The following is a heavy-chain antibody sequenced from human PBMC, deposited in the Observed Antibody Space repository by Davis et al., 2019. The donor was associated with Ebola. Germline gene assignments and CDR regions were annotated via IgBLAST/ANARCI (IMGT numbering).Heavy chain of an antibody. CDR1: GFTFSSYG. Sequence: GGSLRLSCAASGFTFSSYGMHWVRQAPGKGLEWVAVISYDGSNKYYADSVKGRFTISRDNSKNTLYLQMNSLRAEDTAVYYCAKVVDSGSYLSEVAFDYWGQGTLVTVSS. D-gene: IGHD1-26*01. CDR2: ISYDGSNK. V-gene: IGHV3-30*18. CDR3: AKVVDSGSYLSEVAFDY. J-gene: IGHJ4*02.